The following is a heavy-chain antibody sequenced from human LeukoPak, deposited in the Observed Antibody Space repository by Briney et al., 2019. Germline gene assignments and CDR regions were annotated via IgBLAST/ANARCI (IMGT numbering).Heavy chain of an antibody. CDR3: ATSPTVTTYYFDY. CDR2: IYYSGST. Sequence: SETLSLTCTVSGGSISSGDYYWRWIRQPPGKGLEWIGYIYYSGSTYYNPSLKSRVTISVDTSKNQFSLKLSSVTAADTAVYYCATSPTVTTYYFDYWGQGTLVTVSS. CDR1: GGSISSGDYY. J-gene: IGHJ4*02. D-gene: IGHD4-17*01. V-gene: IGHV4-30-4*01.